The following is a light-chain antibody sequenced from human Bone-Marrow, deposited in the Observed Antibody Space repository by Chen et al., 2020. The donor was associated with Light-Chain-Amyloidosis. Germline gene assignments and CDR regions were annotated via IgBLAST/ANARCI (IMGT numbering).Light chain of an antibody. J-gene: IGLJ2*01. CDR1: DLPTKY. CDR2: RDT. CDR3: QSADSSGTYEVI. Sequence: SYELTQPPSVSVSPGQTARITCSGDDLPTKYAYWYQQKPGQAPVLVIHRDTERPSGSSERLSGSSLGTTATLTISGVQAEDEADYHCQSADSSGTYEVIFGGGTKLTVL. V-gene: IGLV3-25*03.